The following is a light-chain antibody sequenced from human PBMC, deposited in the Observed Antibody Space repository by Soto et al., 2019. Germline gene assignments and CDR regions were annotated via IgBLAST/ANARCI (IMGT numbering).Light chain of an antibody. CDR1: QSLHTNS. Sequence: EIVLTQSPATLSLSPGERATLSCRASQSLHTNSVAWYQQKPGQPPRLLIYAASTRDTDIPDRFNGSGSGTDFALTISRLEPEDFAVYFCQQYAASPLTFGPGTKVDVK. V-gene: IGKV3-20*01. CDR3: QQYAASPLT. CDR2: AAS. J-gene: IGKJ3*01.